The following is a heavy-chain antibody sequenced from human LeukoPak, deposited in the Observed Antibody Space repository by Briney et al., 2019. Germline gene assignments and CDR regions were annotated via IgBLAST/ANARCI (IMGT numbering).Heavy chain of an antibody. V-gene: IGHV4-59*08. D-gene: IGHD2-2*01. J-gene: IGHJ4*02. CDR3: ASQYCSSTSCYAWFDY. CDR2: IYYSGST. Sequence: SETLSLTCTVSGGSISSYYWGWIRQPPGKGLEWIGYIYYSGSTNYNPSLKSRVTISVDTSKNQFSLKLSSVTAADTAVYYCASQYCSSTSCYAWFDYWGQGTLVTVSS. CDR1: GGSISSYY.